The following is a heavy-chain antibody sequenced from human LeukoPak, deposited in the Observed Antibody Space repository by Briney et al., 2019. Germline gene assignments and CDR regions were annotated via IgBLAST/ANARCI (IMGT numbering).Heavy chain of an antibody. CDR2: ISSSSSYI. CDR1: GFTFSSYS. J-gene: IGHJ4*02. V-gene: IGHV3-21*01. Sequence: GGSLRLSCAASGFTFSSYSMNWVRQAPGKGLEWVSSISSSSSYIYYADSVKGRFTISRDNAKNSLYLQMNSLRAEDTAVYYCARDSCGSTSCYFGLLDYWGQGTLVTVSS. D-gene: IGHD2-2*01. CDR3: ARDSCGSTSCYFGLLDY.